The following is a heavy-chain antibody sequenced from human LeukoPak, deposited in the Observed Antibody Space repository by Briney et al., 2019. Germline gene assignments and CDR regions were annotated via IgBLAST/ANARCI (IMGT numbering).Heavy chain of an antibody. CDR2: IYPADSDT. CDR1: GYSFTNDW. J-gene: IGHJ4*02. Sequence: GESLKISCKSSGYSFTNDWIAWVRQMPGEGLEWMGIIYPADSDTRYSPSFQGQVTISADKSISTAYLQWSSLKASDTAMYYCATLKRARNNFDYWGQGSLVTVSS. V-gene: IGHV5-51*01. CDR3: ATLKRARNNFDY.